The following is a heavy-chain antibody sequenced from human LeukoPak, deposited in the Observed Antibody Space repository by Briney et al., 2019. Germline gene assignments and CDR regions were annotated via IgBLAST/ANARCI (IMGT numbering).Heavy chain of an antibody. V-gene: IGHV3-23*01. CDR3: VKDYSTIAAAANPLFDY. CDR2: ITGSGDTT. J-gene: IGHJ4*02. D-gene: IGHD6-13*01. CDR1: GFTFSSYA. Sequence: PGGSLRLSCAASGFTFSSYAVTWVPQAPGKGLEWVSGITGSGDTTFYADSVKGRFTISRDNSKNTLYLQMHSLRAEDTAVYYCVKDYSTIAAAANPLFDYWGQGALVTVSS.